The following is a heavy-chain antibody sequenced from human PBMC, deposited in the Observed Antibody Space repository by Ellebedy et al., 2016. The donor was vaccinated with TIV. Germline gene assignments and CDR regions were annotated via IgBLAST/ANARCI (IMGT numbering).Heavy chain of an antibody. CDR3: ASGITMIVVESAFDI. V-gene: IGHV4-38-2*02. CDR2: IYHSGST. CDR1: GYSISSGYY. D-gene: IGHD3-22*01. J-gene: IGHJ3*02. Sequence: MPSETLSLTCTVSGYSISSGYYWGWIRQPPGKGLEWIGSIYHSGSTYYNPSLKSRVTISVDTSKNQFSLKLSSATAADTAVYYCASGITMIVVESAFDIWGQGTMVTVSS.